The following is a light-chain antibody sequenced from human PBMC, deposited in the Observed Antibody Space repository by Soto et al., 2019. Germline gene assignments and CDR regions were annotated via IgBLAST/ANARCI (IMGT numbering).Light chain of an antibody. V-gene: IGLV2-14*01. CDR2: EVS. CDR3: SSYTSSSTLVL. J-gene: IGLJ2*01. Sequence: QSALTQPASVSGSPGQSITISCTGTSSDVGGYNYVSWYQQHPGKTPKLMIFEVSNRPSGVSNRFSGSKSGNTTSLTISGLQAEDEADYYGSSYTSSSTLVLFGGGAKVTVL. CDR1: SSDVGGYNY.